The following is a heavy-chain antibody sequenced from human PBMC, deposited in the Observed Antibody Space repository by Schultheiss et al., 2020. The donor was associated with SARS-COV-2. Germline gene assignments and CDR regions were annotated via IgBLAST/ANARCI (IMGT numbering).Heavy chain of an antibody. V-gene: IGHV3-21*01. CDR2: ISSSGSYM. Sequence: GGSLRLSCAASGFTFSIYNINWVRQAPGKGLEWVSSISSSGSYMCYADSVKGRFTISRDNAKNSLYLQMNNLSAEDTAIYYCASLYVTSSVAWFDPWGQGTLVTVSS. D-gene: IGHD6-6*01. CDR1: GFTFSIYN. J-gene: IGHJ5*02. CDR3: ASLYVTSSVAWFDP.